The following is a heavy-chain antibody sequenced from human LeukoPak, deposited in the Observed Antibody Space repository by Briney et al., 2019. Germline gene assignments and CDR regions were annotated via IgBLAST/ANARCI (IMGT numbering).Heavy chain of an antibody. CDR3: AKDMAAYYYASGNIDY. V-gene: IGHV3-43*02. D-gene: IGHD3-10*01. CDR1: GFTFKKYD. J-gene: IGHJ4*02. Sequence: PGGSLRLSCAASGFTFKKYDVTWVRQAPGKGLEWVSAISGSGGSTYYADSVKGRFTISRDNSKNSLYLQMNSLRAEDTALYYCAKDMAAYYYASGNIDYWGQGTLVTVSS. CDR2: ISGSGGST.